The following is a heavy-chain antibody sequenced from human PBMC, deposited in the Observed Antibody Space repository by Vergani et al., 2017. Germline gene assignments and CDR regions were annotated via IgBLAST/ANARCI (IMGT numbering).Heavy chain of an antibody. Sequence: QVQLAESGGGRVQPGRSLRLSCAASGFSFSSHAIHWVRQAPGKGLEWVAVISNDGSKKYYADSVKGRFTISRDNSKNTLDLQMNSLRADDTAVYYCTKGSRGYTGYFFDYWGRGALATVSS. CDR3: TKGSRGYTGYFFDY. D-gene: IGHD5-12*01. V-gene: IGHV3-30*18. CDR1: GFSFSSHA. CDR2: ISNDGSKK. J-gene: IGHJ4*02.